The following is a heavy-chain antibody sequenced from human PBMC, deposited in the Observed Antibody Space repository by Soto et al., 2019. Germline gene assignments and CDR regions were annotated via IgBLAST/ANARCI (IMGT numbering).Heavy chain of an antibody. D-gene: IGHD5-18*01. V-gene: IGHV1-18*01. Sequence: QVQLVQSGAEVKKPGASVKVSCKTSGYPFISYGISWVRQAPGQGLEWMGWISSYNGNTNYAQRLQGRVTMTTDTSASTAYMDLRSLRSDDTAVYFWARGQVEGTAMGTYYYYYMEVWGEGTTVTVSS. J-gene: IGHJ6*03. CDR3: ARGQVEGTAMGTYYYYYMEV. CDR1: GYPFISYG. CDR2: ISSYNGNT.